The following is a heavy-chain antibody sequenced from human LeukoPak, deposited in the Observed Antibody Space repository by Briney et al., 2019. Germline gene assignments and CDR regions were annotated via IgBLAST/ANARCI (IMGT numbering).Heavy chain of an antibody. CDR3: ARVPRYCSGGNCYSEYYFDY. CDR2: MYPNGGT. D-gene: IGHD2-15*01. Sequence: PSETLSLTCTVSGGSISSYYWGWIRQPAGKGLEWIGRMYPNGGTNYNSSLKSRVTMSVDASKNQFSLKLSSVTAADSAVYYCARVPRYCSGGNCYSEYYFDYWGQGTLVTVSS. CDR1: GGSISSYY. J-gene: IGHJ4*02. V-gene: IGHV4-4*07.